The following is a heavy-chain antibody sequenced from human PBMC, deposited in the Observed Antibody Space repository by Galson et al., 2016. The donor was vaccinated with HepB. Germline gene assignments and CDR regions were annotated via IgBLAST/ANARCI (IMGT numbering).Heavy chain of an antibody. Sequence: TLSLTCAVSGGSISSGDNSWSWIRQPPGKGLEWIGYIYDSGSTFYNPSLRGRVTISVDRSNNQFSLRLSSVTAADTAVYYCTRNGFYCLDYWGQGTLVTVSS. V-gene: IGHV4-30-2*01. J-gene: IGHJ4*02. CDR2: IYDSGST. D-gene: IGHD3-22*01. CDR3: TRNGFYCLDY. CDR1: GGSISSGDNS.